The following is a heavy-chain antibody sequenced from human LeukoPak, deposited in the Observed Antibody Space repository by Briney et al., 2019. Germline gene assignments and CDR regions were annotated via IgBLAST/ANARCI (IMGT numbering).Heavy chain of an antibody. CDR1: GFTFSSYW. D-gene: IGHD7-27*01. Sequence: GGSLRLSCAASGFTFSSYWMHWVRQAPGKGLGWVARINNDGSTTMYAASVKGRFTISRDNAKNTLYLQMNNQRPEDTAVYYCARSTSGCFDYWGQGALVTVSS. J-gene: IGHJ4*02. V-gene: IGHV3-74*03. CDR2: INNDGSTT. CDR3: ARSTSGCFDY.